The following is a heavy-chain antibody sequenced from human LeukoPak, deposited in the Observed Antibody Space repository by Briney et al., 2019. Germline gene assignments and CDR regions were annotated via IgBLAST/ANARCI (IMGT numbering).Heavy chain of an antibody. Sequence: GGSLRLSCAASGFTFSLYGMGWLRQAPGKGLEWVSYISEDTTIIHYADSVKGRFTISRDNAKNSLYLQMNSLRVVDTAVYYCATTGVRRDNWFDPWGQGTLVTVSS. V-gene: IGHV3-48*01. CDR1: GFTFSLYG. CDR2: ISEDTTII. J-gene: IGHJ5*02. D-gene: IGHD3-10*01. CDR3: ATTGVRRDNWFDP.